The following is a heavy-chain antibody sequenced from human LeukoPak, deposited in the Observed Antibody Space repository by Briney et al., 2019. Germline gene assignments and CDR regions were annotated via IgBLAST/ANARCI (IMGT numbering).Heavy chain of an antibody. J-gene: IGHJ4*02. D-gene: IGHD3-10*01. CDR3: ASGNYYGSGSYLRY. CDR1: GESFSGYY. Sequence: PSETLSLTCAVYGESFSGYYWSWIRQPPGKGLEWIGEVNHSGSTNYNPSLKSRVTISVDTSKNQFSLKLSSVTAADTAVYYCASGNYYGSGSYLRYWGQGTLVTVSS. CDR2: VNHSGST. V-gene: IGHV4-34*01.